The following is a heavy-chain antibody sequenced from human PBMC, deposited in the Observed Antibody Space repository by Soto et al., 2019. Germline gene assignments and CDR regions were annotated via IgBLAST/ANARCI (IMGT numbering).Heavy chain of an antibody. CDR1: GSTFSSHA. CDR2: ISYDGNNK. CDR3: VADYVATDTFDI. D-gene: IGHD3-10*02. Sequence: QPGGTLRLSCAASGSTFSSHAMAWARQAPGKGLEWAAVISYDGNNKYYAESVKGRFTISRDTSKNTLYLQMNSLRPEDTAVYYCVADYVATDTFDIWGRGTMVTVSS. J-gene: IGHJ3*02. V-gene: IGHV3-30*03.